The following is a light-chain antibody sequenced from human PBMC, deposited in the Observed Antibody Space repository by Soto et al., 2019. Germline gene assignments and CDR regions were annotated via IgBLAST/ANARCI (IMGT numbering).Light chain of an antibody. V-gene: IGKV1-5*03. CDR1: QYISSW. Sequence: DIQMTQSPSTLSASVGDRVTITCRASQYISSWLAWYQQKPGKAPKILIYKASSLESGVPSRFSGSGSGTEFTLTISSLQPDDFAPYYCQQYNSQRTFGQGTKVEIK. CDR3: QQYNSQRT. J-gene: IGKJ1*01. CDR2: KAS.